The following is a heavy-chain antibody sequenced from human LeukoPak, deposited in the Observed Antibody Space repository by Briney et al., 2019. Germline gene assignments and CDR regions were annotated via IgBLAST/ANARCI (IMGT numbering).Heavy chain of an antibody. CDR1: GASVSRYY. V-gene: IGHV4-59*02. CDR3: ARGWSASSYFGY. Sequence: SETLSLTCTGSGASVSRYYWNWIRQSPGKGLEWIGYVYDSGSISFNPSLKSRVTISIDTSKNQFSLKMTSVTAADTAVYYCARGWSASSYFGYWGQGTLVTVSS. J-gene: IGHJ4*02. D-gene: IGHD6-6*01. CDR2: VYDSGSI.